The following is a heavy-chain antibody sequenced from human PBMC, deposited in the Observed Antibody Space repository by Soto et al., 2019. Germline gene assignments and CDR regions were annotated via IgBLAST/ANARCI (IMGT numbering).Heavy chain of an antibody. CDR2: ISSSGVTI. V-gene: IGHV3-48*03. CDR1: GFTFSSSE. J-gene: IGHJ4*02. D-gene: IGHD3-10*01. CDR3: ARGAAMTYYYGSGTRYFDY. Sequence: GSLRLSCAASGFTFSSSEMNWVRQAPGKGLEWVSYISSSGVTIYYADSVKGRFTVSRDNAKNSLYLQMNSLRAEDTAVYYCARGAAMTYYYGSGTRYFDYWGQGTLVTVSS.